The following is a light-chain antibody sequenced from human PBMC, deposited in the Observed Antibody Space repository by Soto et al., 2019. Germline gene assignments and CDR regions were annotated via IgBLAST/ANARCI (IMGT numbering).Light chain of an antibody. J-gene: IGKJ1*01. CDR1: QSVSSAY. V-gene: IGKV3-20*01. CDR2: GAS. Sequence: DIVLTQSPGTLSLSPGERATLSCRASQSVSSAYLAWYQQKPGQAPRLLIYGASTRATGIPDRFSGSGSGTDCPLTISRLEPEDWAVYYCQQYGNSPPWTFGQGTKVEIK. CDR3: QQYGNSPPWT.